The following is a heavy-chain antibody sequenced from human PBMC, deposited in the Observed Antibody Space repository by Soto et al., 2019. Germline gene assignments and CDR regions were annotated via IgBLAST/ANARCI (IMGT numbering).Heavy chain of an antibody. CDR1: GGSISSGGYS. CDR3: AREYYYDSSGYYYPLFDP. V-gene: IGHV4-30-2*01. J-gene: IGHJ5*02. CDR2: IYHSGST. Sequence: SETLSLTCAVSGGSISSGGYSWSWIRQPPGKGLEWIGYIYHSGSTYYNPSLKSRVTISVDRSKNQFSLKLSSVTAADTAVYYCAREYYYDSSGYYYPLFDPWGQGTLVTVSS. D-gene: IGHD3-22*01.